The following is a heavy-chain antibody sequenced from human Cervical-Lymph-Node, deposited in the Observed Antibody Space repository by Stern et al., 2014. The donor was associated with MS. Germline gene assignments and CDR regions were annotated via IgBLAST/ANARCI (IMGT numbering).Heavy chain of an antibody. Sequence: EVQLVESGGGLVQPGGSLRLSCAASGFTFNKFDMSWVRQAPGKGPQWVSTSESDDGTKYTDSVKGRFSISRDNSKNILHLQMNSLRFEDTAIYYCAKDRDGTYSVFGSWGQGTLVAVSS. V-gene: IGHV3-23*04. D-gene: IGHD1-26*01. CDR2: TSESDDGT. CDR1: GFTFNKFD. CDR3: AKDRDGTYSVFGS. J-gene: IGHJ4*02.